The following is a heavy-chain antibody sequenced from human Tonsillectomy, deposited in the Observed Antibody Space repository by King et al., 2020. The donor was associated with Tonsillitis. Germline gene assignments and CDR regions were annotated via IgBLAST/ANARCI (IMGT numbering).Heavy chain of an antibody. D-gene: IGHD3-10*01. Sequence: VQLQESGPGLVKPSQTLSLTCTVSGGSISSGGYYWSWIRQHPGKGLEWIGYIYYSGSAYYNPPLKSRVTISVDTSKNQFSLKLSSVTAADTAVYYCARAIYGSGSYTYYFDYWGQGTLVTDSS. CDR3: ARAIYGSGSYTYYFDY. CDR1: GGSISSGGYY. CDR2: IYYSGSA. V-gene: IGHV4-31*03. J-gene: IGHJ4*02.